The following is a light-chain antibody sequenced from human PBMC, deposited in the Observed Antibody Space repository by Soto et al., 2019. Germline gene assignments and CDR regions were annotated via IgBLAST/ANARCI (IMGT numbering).Light chain of an antibody. V-gene: IGKV1-39*01. CDR2: AAS. Sequence: DLQMTQSPSSLSASVGDGVTITCRASQSIVGYLNWYQQKPGQTPKLLIYAASSLQNGVTSRFSGSGSGTDFTLTISSLQPEDFATFSCQQSYSTPYTFGQGTNLEIK. J-gene: IGKJ2*01. CDR1: QSIVGY. CDR3: QQSYSTPYT.